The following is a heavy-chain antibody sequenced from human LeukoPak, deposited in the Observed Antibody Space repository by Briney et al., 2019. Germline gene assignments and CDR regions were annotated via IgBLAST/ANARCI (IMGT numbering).Heavy chain of an antibody. CDR2: MNVDGTNI. CDR1: GFTFTNYW. CDR3: TRSTNYAYFDY. D-gene: IGHD4/OR15-4a*01. Sequence: GGSLRLSCTPSGFTFTNYWMHWVRQAPGKGLVRVSRMNVDGTNIRYADSVKGRFTISRDNAKNTMYLQMNSLRAEDTAVYYCTRSTNYAYFDYWGQGVLVTVSS. V-gene: IGHV3-74*01. J-gene: IGHJ4*02.